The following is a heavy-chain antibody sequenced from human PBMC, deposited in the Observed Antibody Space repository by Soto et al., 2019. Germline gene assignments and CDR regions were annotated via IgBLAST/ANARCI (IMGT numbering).Heavy chain of an antibody. J-gene: IGHJ6*02. CDR3: ARDAPNCSSTSCRYYYYYYGMDV. Sequence: ASVKVSCKASGYTFTSYGISWVRQAPGQGLEWMGWISAYNGNTNYAQKLQGRVTMTTDTSTSTDYMELRSLRSDDTAVYYCARDAPNCSSTSCRYYYYYYGMDVWGQGTTVTVSS. CDR1: GYTFTSYG. CDR2: ISAYNGNT. D-gene: IGHD2-2*01. V-gene: IGHV1-18*01.